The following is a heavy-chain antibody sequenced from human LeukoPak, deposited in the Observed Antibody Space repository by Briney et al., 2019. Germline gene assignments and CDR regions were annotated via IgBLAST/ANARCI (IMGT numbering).Heavy chain of an antibody. CDR1: GHTFTGYY. D-gene: IGHD4-17*01. CDR2: INPNSGGT. V-gene: IGHV1-2*02. CDR3: ARSIGPTARRNWFDP. Sequence: ASVKVSCKASGHTFTGYYMHWVRQAPGQGLEWMGWINPNSGGTNYAQKFQGRVTMTRDTSISTAYMELSRLRSDDTAVYYRARSIGPTARRNWFDPWGQGTLVTVSS. J-gene: IGHJ5*02.